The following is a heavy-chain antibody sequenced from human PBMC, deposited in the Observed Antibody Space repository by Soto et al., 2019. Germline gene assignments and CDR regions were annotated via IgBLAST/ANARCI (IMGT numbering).Heavy chain of an antibody. Sequence: QVQLVQSGAEVKKSGASVKVSCKASGYMFPSFGISWVRQAPGQGLEWMGWISAYTGNTKYAQKVQDRVTMTIDTSTITAYIELRSLRSDDTAMYFCARDRSAYARNFDAFDFLGQGTMVTVSS. D-gene: IGHD1-7*01. V-gene: IGHV1-18*04. CDR1: GYMFPSFG. CDR2: ISAYTGNT. J-gene: IGHJ3*01. CDR3: ARDRSAYARNFDAFDF.